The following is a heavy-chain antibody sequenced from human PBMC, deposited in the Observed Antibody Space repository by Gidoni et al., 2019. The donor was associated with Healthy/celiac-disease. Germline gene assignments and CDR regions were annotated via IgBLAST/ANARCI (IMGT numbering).Heavy chain of an antibody. J-gene: IGHJ4*02. D-gene: IGHD3-22*01. Sequence: EVQLVESGGGLIQPGGSLRLSCAASGFTVSSHYMSWVRQAPGQGLEWVSVIYSGGSTYYADSVKGRFTISRDNSKNTLYLQMNSLRAEDTAVYYCARDAYDSSGYYLGIDYWGQGTLVTVSS. V-gene: IGHV3-53*01. CDR2: IYSGGST. CDR3: ARDAYDSSGYYLGIDY. CDR1: GFTVSSHY.